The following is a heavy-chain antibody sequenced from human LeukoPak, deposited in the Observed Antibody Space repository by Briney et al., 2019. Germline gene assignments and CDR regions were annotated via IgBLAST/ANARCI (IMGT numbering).Heavy chain of an antibody. V-gene: IGHV3-7*01. D-gene: IGHD3-10*01. Sequence: GGSLTLSCTASGLTFSSYWMTWVRQTPEKGLEWVANIRQDGGKKDYVASVKGRFTISRDNAKNSLYLQMNSLRAEDTAVYYCARYYYASAFDYWGQGTLVTVSS. CDR1: GLTFSSYW. CDR3: ARYYYASAFDY. J-gene: IGHJ4*02. CDR2: IRQDGGKK.